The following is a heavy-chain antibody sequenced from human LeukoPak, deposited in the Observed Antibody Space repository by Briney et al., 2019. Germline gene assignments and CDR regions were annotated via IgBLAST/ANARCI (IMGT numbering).Heavy chain of an antibody. D-gene: IGHD6-13*01. CDR3: ARGGAAGIYGMDV. CDR2: ISYDGSNK. J-gene: IGHJ6*02. CDR1: GFTFSSHG. V-gene: IGHV3-30*02. Sequence: GGSLRLSCAASGFTFSSHGVHWVRQAPGKGLEWVTFISYDGSNKDYADSVKGRFTISRDNSKNTLYLQVDSLRPEDTAVYYCARGGAAGIYGMDVWGQGAIMTVTS.